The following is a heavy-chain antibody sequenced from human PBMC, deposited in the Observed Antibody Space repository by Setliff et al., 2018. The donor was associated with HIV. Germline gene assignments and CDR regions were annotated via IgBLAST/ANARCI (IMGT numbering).Heavy chain of an antibody. CDR2: IYYSGTT. V-gene: IGHV4-39*07. J-gene: IGHJ4*02. CDR3: ARASALSGQSD. D-gene: IGHD6-19*01. CDR1: GVSMSTTSYY. Sequence: SETLSLTCSVSGVSMSTTSYYWGWIRQPPGKGLEWIASIYYSGTTYYNPSLRSRVTISIDTSKNQLFLKLTSVPAADTAVYNCARASALSGQSDWGQGTLVTAPQ.